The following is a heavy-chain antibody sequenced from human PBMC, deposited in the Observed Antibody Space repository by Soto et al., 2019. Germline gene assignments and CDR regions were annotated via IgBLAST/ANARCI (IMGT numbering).Heavy chain of an antibody. V-gene: IGHV1-2*04. CDR2: INPNSGGT. D-gene: IGHD6-6*01. Sequence: ASVKVSCKASGYTFTGYYMHWVRQAPGQGLEWMGWINPNSGGTNYAQKFQGWVTMTRDTSISTAYMELSRLRSDDTAVYYCARDRWIAARRPGYYYYYGMDVWGQGTTVTAP. CDR1: GYTFTGYY. J-gene: IGHJ6*02. CDR3: ARDRWIAARRPGYYYYYGMDV.